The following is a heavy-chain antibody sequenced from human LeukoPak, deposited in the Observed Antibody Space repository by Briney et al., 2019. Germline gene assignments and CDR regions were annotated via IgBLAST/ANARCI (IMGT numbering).Heavy chain of an antibody. J-gene: IGHJ5*02. V-gene: IGHV4-61*01. D-gene: IGHD6-6*01. CDR3: AGYSSSSVYWFDP. CDR2: IYYTGNT. CDR1: GGSVSSGSYY. Sequence: PSETLSLTCTVSGGSVSSGSYYWSWIRQPPGKGLEWIGYIYYTGNTNYNPSLKSRATISLDTSKNQFSLKLNSVTAADTAVYYCAGYSSSSVYWFDPWGQETLVTVSS.